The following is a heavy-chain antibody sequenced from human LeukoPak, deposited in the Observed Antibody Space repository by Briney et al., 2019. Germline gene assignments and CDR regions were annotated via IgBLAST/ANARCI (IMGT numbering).Heavy chain of an antibody. CDR2: INPNSGGT. J-gene: IGHJ6*03. Sequence: ASVKVSCKASGYTFTGYYMHWVRQAPGQGLEWMGWINPNSGGTNYAQKFLGRVTMTRDTSISTAYMELSRLRSDDTAVYYCARDSIVVVPAAMVDYYYYMDVWGKGTTVTVSS. D-gene: IGHD2-2*01. V-gene: IGHV1-2*02. CDR1: GYTFTGYY. CDR3: ARDSIVVVPAAMVDYYYYMDV.